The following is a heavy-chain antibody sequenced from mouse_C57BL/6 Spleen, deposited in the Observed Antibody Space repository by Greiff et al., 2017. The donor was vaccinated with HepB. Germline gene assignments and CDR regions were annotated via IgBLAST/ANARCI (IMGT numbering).Heavy chain of an antibody. CDR2: INPNNGGT. D-gene: IGHD1-1*01. V-gene: IGHV1-18*01. Sequence: VQLQQSGPELVKPGASVKIPCKASGYTFTDYNMDWVKQSHGKSLEWIGDINPNNGGTIYNQKFKGKATLTVDKSSSTAYMELRSRTSEDTAVYYCARSVDYYPYYFDYWGQGTTLTVSS. CDR3: ARSVDYYPYYFDY. CDR1: GYTFTDYN. J-gene: IGHJ2*01.